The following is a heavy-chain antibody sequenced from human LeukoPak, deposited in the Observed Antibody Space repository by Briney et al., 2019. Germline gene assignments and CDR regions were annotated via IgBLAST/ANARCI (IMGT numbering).Heavy chain of an antibody. CDR1: GGSISSGGYY. Sequence: PPQTLSLTCTVSGGSISSGGYYWSWLRQHPGRGLEWIGYIYYSGSTYYNPSLKSRVTISVDTSKNQVSLKLSSVTAADTAVYHCARAIAAAMYNWFDPGGQGSLVTVSS. D-gene: IGHD6-13*01. J-gene: IGHJ5*02. V-gene: IGHV4-31*03. CDR3: ARAIAAAMYNWFDP. CDR2: IYYSGST.